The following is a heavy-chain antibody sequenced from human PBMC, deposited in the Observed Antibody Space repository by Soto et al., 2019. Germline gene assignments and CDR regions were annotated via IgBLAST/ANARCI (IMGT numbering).Heavy chain of an antibody. J-gene: IGHJ6*04. Sequence: SETLSLTCTVSGGSISSYYWSWIRQPPGKGLEWIGYIYYSGSTNYNPSLKSRVTISVDTSKNQFSLKLSSVTAADTAVYYCARNHATYYDFWSGHYYYYYGMDVWGKGTTVTVS. D-gene: IGHD3-3*01. V-gene: IGHV4-59*01. CDR2: IYYSGST. CDR1: GGSISSYY. CDR3: ARNHATYYDFWSGHYYYYYGMDV.